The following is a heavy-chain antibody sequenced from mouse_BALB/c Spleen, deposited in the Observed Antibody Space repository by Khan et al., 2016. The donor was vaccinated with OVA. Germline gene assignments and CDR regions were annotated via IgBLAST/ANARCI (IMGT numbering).Heavy chain of an antibody. J-gene: IGHJ4*01. CDR3: TRSSYGNYLGGAMDK. D-gene: IGHD2-1*01. Sequence: QVQLQQSGAELVKPGASVKMSCTASGFTFTSYYMHWVKQTPGQGLEWIGAIYPGNGDTSYNQKFKGKATLTADKSSSTAYMQLSSLTSEDSAVCYCTRSSYGNYLGGAMDKWGQGTSVTVSS. CDR2: IYPGNGDT. V-gene: IGHV1-12*01. CDR1: GFTFTSYY.